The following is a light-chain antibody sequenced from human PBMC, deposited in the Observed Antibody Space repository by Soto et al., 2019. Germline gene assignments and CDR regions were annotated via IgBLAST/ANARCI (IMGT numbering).Light chain of an antibody. Sequence: EIVLTQSPATLSLSPGERATLSCRASQSVSNFLAWYLQRPGQAPRLLIFDASKRAAGVPARFSGSGSGTDFTLTISILEPEDFAVSYCQQRSSWPITFGQGTRPEIK. CDR3: QQRSSWPIT. CDR2: DAS. CDR1: QSVSNF. V-gene: IGKV3-11*01. J-gene: IGKJ5*01.